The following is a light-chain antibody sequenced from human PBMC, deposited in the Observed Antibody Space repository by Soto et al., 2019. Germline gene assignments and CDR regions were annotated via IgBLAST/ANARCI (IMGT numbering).Light chain of an antibody. Sequence: QSALTQPPSASGSPGQSVTISCTGTSSDVGGYNYVSWYQQHPGKAPKLMFYEVSKRPSGVADRFSGCKSGNTASLTVSGLQDEDEADYYCSSYAGSNNDVFGTGTKLTVL. CDR1: SSDVGGYNY. V-gene: IGLV2-8*01. CDR3: SSYAGSNNDV. J-gene: IGLJ1*01. CDR2: EVS.